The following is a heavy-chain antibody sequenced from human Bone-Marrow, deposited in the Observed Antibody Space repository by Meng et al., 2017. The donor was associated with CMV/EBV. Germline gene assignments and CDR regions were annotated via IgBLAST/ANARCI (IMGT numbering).Heavy chain of an antibody. CDR2: IYYSGSA. V-gene: IGHV4-39*07. Sequence: GSLRLSCTVSGGSISSSDYYWGWIRQPPGKGLEWIGTIYYSGSAYYNPSLKSRVTISVDTAKNQFSLKLRSVTAADTAIYYCARGEDCTTTTCFAGGWFGPWGQGTLVTVSS. CDR3: ARGEDCTTTTCFAGGWFGP. J-gene: IGHJ5*02. D-gene: IGHD2-2*01. CDR1: GGSISSSDYY.